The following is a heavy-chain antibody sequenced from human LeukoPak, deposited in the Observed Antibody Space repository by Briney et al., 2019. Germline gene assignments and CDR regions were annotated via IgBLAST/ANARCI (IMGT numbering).Heavy chain of an antibody. CDR2: IYHSGST. Sequence: PSQTLSLTCTVSGGSISSGGYYWSWIRQPPGKGLERIGYIYHSGSTYYNPSLKSRVTISVDRSKNQFSLKLSSVTAADTAVYYCASPATGTTRGGYAFDIWGQGTMVTVSS. CDR3: ASPATGTTRGGYAFDI. CDR1: GGSISSGGYY. J-gene: IGHJ3*02. D-gene: IGHD1-7*01. V-gene: IGHV4-30-2*01.